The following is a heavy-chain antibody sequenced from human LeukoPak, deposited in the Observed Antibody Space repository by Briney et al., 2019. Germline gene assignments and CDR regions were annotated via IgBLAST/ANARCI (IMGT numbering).Heavy chain of an antibody. CDR2: ISGSGGST. CDR3: AKIMGHDYGDYSDAVDI. J-gene: IGHJ3*02. Sequence: GGSLRLSCAASGFTFSSYAMSWVRQAPGKGLGWVSAISGSGGSTYYADSVKGRFTISRDNSKNTLYLQMNSLRAEDTAVYYCAKIMGHDYGDYSDAVDIWGQGTMVTVSS. CDR1: GFTFSSYA. V-gene: IGHV3-23*01. D-gene: IGHD4-17*01.